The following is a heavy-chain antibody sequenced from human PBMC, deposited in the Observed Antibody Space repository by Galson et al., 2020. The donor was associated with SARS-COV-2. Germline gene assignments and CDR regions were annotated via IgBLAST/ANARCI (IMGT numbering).Heavy chain of an antibody. D-gene: IGHD6-19*01. V-gene: IGHV2-70*11. CDR3: ARIDSSGCRGNY. CDR1: GFSLTTSGMC. CDR2: IDWDDDE. Sequence: MESGPTLVKPTQTLTPTCTFSGFSLTTSGMCVGWIRQPPGKALEWLARIDWDDDEYYSASLKTRLTISKDTSKNQVVLTMTNMDPVDTATYYCARIDSSGCRGNYWGQGTLVTVSS. J-gene: IGHJ4*02.